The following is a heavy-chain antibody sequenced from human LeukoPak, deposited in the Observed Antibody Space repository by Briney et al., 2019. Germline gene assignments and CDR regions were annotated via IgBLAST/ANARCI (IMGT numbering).Heavy chain of an antibody. J-gene: IGHJ6*02. Sequence: GGSLRLSCAASGFTFSNYGLHWVRQAPGKGLEWVAIISNDGSNKYYADSVKGRFTISRDNSKNTLYLQMSSLRAEDTAVYYCAKAVYSGYSGYYYYGMDVWGQGTTVTVSS. V-gene: IGHV3-30*18. D-gene: IGHD5-12*01. CDR2: ISNDGSNK. CDR1: GFTFSNYG. CDR3: AKAVYSGYSGYYYYGMDV.